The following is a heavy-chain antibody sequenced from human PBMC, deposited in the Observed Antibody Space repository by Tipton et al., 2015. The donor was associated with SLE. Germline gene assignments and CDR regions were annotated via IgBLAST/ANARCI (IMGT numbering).Heavy chain of an antibody. CDR1: GGSFNTYY. Sequence: TLSLTCTVSGGSFNTYYWTWIRQAPGKGLEWIGYINYNGDTNYNPSLRSRVTMSVDPSKNQFSLKLSSVTAADTAVYYCARRRFWYFDLWGRGTLVTVSS. CDR2: INYNGDT. J-gene: IGHJ2*01. CDR3: ARRRFWYFDL. V-gene: IGHV4-59*01.